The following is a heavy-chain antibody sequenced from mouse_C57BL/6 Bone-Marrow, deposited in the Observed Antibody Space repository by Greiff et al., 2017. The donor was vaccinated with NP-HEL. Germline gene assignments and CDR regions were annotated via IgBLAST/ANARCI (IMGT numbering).Heavy chain of an antibody. Sequence: VQLQQPGAELVKPGASVKLSCKASGYTFTSYWMHWVKQRPGQGLEWIGNINPSNGGTNYNEKFKSKATLTVDKSSSTAYMQLSSLTSEDSAVYYCARRDYRTTDWYFDVWGTGTTVTVSS. V-gene: IGHV1-53*01. CDR3: ARRDYRTTDWYFDV. J-gene: IGHJ1*03. CDR2: INPSNGGT. CDR1: GYTFTSYW. D-gene: IGHD2-14*01.